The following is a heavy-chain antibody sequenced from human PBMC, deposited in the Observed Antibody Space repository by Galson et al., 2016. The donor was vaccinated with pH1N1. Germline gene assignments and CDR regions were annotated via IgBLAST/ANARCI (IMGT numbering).Heavy chain of an antibody. CDR1: GFTFSRFW. V-gene: IGHV3-7*01. CDR3: VRGVGIAAAA. J-gene: IGHJ5*02. D-gene: IGHD6-13*01. Sequence: SLRLSCAASGFTFSRFWMNWVRQAPGKGLEWVANIKQDGSEKYYVDSVKGRFTISRDNAKNSLYLQMNSLRAEDTAVYYCVRGVGIAAAAWGQGTLVTVSS. CDR2: IKQDGSEK.